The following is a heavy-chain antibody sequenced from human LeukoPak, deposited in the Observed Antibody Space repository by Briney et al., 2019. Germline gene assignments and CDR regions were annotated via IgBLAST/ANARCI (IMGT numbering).Heavy chain of an antibody. J-gene: IGHJ4*02. CDR2: ISGSGGST. D-gene: IGHD2-2*01. CDR3: APGPCSSSTCYAAEGY. CDR1: GFTFISYA. V-gene: IGHV3-23*01. Sequence: GGSLRLSCAASGFTFISYAMSWVRQAPAKGLEWVSAISGSGGSTYYADSVKGRFTISRDNSKKTLYLQMNSLRAEDTAVYYCAPGPCSSSTCYAAEGYWGQGTLVTVSS.